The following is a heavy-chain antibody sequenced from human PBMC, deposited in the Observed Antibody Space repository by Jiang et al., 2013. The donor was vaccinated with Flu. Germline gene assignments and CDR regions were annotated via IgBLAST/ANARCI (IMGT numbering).Heavy chain of an antibody. D-gene: IGHD6-13*01. J-gene: IGHJ4*02. Sequence: KPTQTLTLTCTFSGFSLSTSGMCVSWIRQPPGKALEWLALIDWDDDKYYSTSLKTRLTISKDTSKNQVVLTMTNMDPVDTATYYCARTSIVGYSSSWYFDYWAEGTLVTVSS. CDR1: GFSLSTSGMC. CDR2: IDWDDDK. CDR3: ARTSIVGYSSSWYFDY. V-gene: IGHV2-70*01.